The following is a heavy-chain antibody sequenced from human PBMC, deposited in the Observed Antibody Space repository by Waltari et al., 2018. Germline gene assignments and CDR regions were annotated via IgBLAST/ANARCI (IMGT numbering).Heavy chain of an antibody. V-gene: IGHV3-30-3*01. J-gene: IGHJ3*02. CDR2: ISYDGSNK. CDR1: GFTFSSYA. Sequence: QVQLVESGGGVVQPGRSLRLSCAASGFTFSSYAMHWVRQAPGKGLEWVAVISYDGSNKYYADSVKGRFTISRDNSKNTLYLQMNSLRAEDTAVYYCARDNIPYGGNSGGAFDIWGQGTMVTVSS. D-gene: IGHD2-21*02. CDR3: ARDNIPYGGNSGGAFDI.